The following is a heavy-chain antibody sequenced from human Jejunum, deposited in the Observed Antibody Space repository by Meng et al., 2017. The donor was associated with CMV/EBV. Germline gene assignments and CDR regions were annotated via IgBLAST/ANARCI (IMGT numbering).Heavy chain of an antibody. CDR3: AKDRYSYDSSGYHGVDY. D-gene: IGHD3-22*01. Sequence: FTFSGYAMTWVRQDPGKGLEWVSALSGSGGSTYYADSVKGRFTISRDNSKNTLYLQMNSLRAADTAVYYCAKDRYSYDSSGYHGVDYWGQGTLVTVSS. J-gene: IGHJ4*02. CDR1: FTFSGYA. V-gene: IGHV3-23*01. CDR2: LSGSGGST.